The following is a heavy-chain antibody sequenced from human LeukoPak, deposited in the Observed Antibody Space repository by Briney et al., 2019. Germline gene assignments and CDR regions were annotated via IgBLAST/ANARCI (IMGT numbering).Heavy chain of an antibody. CDR1: GYTFTSYY. CDR3: ARGSQAYYDFWSGYYPYYFDY. V-gene: IGHV1-46*01. Sequence: GASVKVSCKASGYTFTSYYMHWVRQAPGQGLEWMGIINPSGGSTSYAQKFQGRVTMTRDTSTSTVYMELSSLRSEDTAVYYCARGSQAYYDFWSGYYPYYFDYWGQGTLVTVSS. D-gene: IGHD3-3*01. J-gene: IGHJ4*02. CDR2: INPSGGST.